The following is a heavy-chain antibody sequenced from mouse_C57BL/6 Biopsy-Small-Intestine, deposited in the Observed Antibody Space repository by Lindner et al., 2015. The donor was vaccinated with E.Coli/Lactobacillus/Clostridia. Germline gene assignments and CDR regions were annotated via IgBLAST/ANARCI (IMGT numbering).Heavy chain of an antibody. CDR3: ATLGKSRRDGPQPGFDY. V-gene: IGHV1-64*01. CDR2: IYPSGDST. J-gene: IGHJ4*01. D-gene: IGHD6-1*01. Sequence: SVKVSCKASGYTFTSYYMHWVRQAPGQGLEWMAIIYPSGDSTTYAQKFQGRVTMTRDTSSSTVYMELSSLRSEDTAVYYCATLGKSRRDGPQPGFDYWGQGTLVTVSS. CDR1: GYTFTSYY.